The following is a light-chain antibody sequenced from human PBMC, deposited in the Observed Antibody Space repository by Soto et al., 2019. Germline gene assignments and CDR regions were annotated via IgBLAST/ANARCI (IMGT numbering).Light chain of an antibody. J-gene: IGKJ1*01. Sequence: EIVMTQSPATLSVSPGGRATLSCRASQSISDTLAWYQQKPGQAPRLLIYSASARATGFPARFSGSGSGTDFTLTISSLQSEDFAVYYCQQYNNWPWTFGQGTKVEIE. V-gene: IGKV3-15*01. CDR1: QSISDT. CDR3: QQYNNWPWT. CDR2: SAS.